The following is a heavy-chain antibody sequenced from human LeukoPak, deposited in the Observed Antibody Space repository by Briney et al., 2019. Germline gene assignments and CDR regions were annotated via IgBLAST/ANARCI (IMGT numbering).Heavy chain of an antibody. J-gene: IGHJ4*02. CDR1: GGPVIEYY. CDR3: ARDRGSTGYYYLDS. Sequence: SETLSLTCSVSGGPVIEYYWSWIRQPPGKGLEWIGYTYHTGSTNYSPSLKSRVTMSVDASRNQFSLKLVSVTAADTAVYYCARDRGSTGYYYLDSWGQGILVTVSS. V-gene: IGHV4-59*02. CDR2: TYHTGST. D-gene: IGHD1-26*01.